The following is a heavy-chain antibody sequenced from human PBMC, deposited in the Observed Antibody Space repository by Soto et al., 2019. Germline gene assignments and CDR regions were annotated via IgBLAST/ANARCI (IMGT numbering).Heavy chain of an antibody. J-gene: IGHJ6*02. CDR1: GGTFSNYA. CDR2: ILPIFGTA. D-gene: IGHD3-10*01. Sequence: QVRLVQSGAEVRKPGSSVNVSCKASGGTFSNYAINWVRQAPGQGLEWIGGILPIFGTASYAQKFQGTVTITADEPRSTAYMALSSLRSEDTAVYYCARGLLLSFGEDHYGMDVWGQGTTVTVSS. V-gene: IGHV1-69*01. CDR3: ARGLLLSFGEDHYGMDV.